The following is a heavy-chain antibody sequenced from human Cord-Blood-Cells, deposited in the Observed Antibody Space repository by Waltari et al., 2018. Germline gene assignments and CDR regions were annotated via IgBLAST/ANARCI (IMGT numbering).Heavy chain of an antibody. CDR2: IITIFGTA. V-gene: IGHV1-69*01. CDR1: GGTFSSYA. Sequence: QVQLVQSGAEAKKPGSSVKVSCKASGGTFSSYATSWVRPAPGQGLEWMGGIITIFGTANYAQKFQGRVTITADESTSTAYMELSSLRSEDTAVYYCASGYCTNGVCYDAFDIWGQGTMVTVSS. CDR3: ASGYCTNGVCYDAFDI. J-gene: IGHJ3*02. D-gene: IGHD2-8*01.